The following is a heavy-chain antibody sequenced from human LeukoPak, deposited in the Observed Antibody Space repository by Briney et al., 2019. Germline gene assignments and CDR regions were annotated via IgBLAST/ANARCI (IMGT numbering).Heavy chain of an antibody. CDR1: GFTFSSYW. V-gene: IGHV3-7*01. J-gene: IGHJ4*01. Sequence: GGSLRLSCAASGFTFSSYWMNWVRQAPGKGLEWVANIKQDGSEKTYADSVRGRFTIFRDNAKDSVYLQMNSLRAEDSAIYYCAREGFYFFDFWGQGTLVTVSS. CDR2: IKQDGSEK. CDR3: AREGFYFFDF.